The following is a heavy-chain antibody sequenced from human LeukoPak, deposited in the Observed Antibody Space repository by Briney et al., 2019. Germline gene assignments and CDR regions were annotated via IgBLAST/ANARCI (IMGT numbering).Heavy chain of an antibody. CDR1: GGTFSSYA. CDR2: IIPIFGTA. J-gene: IGHJ5*02. V-gene: IGHV1-69*05. D-gene: IGHD6-13*01. CDR3: ARTSSSWVRGNWFDP. Sequence: SVKVSCKASGGTFSSYAISGVRQAPGQGLEWMGGIIPIFGTANYAQKFQGRVTITTDESTSTAYMELSSLRSEDTAVYYCARTSSSWVRGNWFDPWGQGTLVTVSS.